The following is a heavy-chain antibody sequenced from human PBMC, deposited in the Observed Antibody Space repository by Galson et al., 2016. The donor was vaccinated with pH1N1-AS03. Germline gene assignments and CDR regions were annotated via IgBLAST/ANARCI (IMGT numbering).Heavy chain of an antibody. CDR2: IRSKTDGGTT. J-gene: IGHJ4*02. CDR3: TTVFYDSSVGR. Sequence: SLRLSCAGSGFTLSNAWMSWVRQAPGKGLQWLGRIRSKTDGGTTDYAEPMKGRFTISRDDSKNTLWLQMVSLKTEDTGVYYGTTVFYDSSVGRWGQGTLVTVSS. D-gene: IGHD3-22*01. CDR1: GFTLSNAW. V-gene: IGHV3-15*01.